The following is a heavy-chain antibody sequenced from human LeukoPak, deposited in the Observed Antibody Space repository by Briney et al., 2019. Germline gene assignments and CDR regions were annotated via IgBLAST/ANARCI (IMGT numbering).Heavy chain of an antibody. CDR3: AGGYYDSSGYYPGDY. CDR2: IYYSGST. J-gene: IGHJ4*02. CDR1: GGSISSYY. V-gene: IGHV4-59*01. Sequence: SETLSLTCTVSGGSISSYYWSWIRQPPGKGLEWIGYIYYSGSTNYNPSLKSRATISVDTSKNQFSLKLSSVTAADTAVYYCAGGYYDSSGYYPGDYWGQGTLVTVSS. D-gene: IGHD3-22*01.